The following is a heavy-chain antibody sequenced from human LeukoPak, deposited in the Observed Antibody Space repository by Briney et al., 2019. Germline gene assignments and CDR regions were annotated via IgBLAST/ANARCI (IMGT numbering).Heavy chain of an antibody. CDR2: IYYSGST. J-gene: IGHJ6*02. D-gene: IGHD3-10*01. Sequence: PSETLSLTCTVSGGSISSSSYYWGWIRQPPGKGLEWIGSIYYSGSTYYTPSLKSRVTISVDTSKNQFSLKLTSVTAADTAVYYCARVRGFQSPGYGMDVWGQGTTVTVSS. CDR1: GGSISSSSYY. CDR3: ARVRGFQSPGYGMDV. V-gene: IGHV4-39*01.